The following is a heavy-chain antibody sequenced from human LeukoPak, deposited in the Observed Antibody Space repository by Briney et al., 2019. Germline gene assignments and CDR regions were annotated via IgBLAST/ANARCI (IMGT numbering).Heavy chain of an antibody. CDR1: GYTFTSYD. CDR2: MNPNSGNT. V-gene: IGHV1-8*01. Sequence: ASVKVSWKASGYTFTSYDINWVRQATGQGLEWMGWMNPNSGNTGYAQKFQGRVTMTRNTSISTAYMELSSLRSEDTAVYYCARVSHDYYDSSGYYYPPPAFDYWGQGTLVTVSS. D-gene: IGHD3-22*01. CDR3: ARVSHDYYDSSGYYYPPPAFDY. J-gene: IGHJ4*02.